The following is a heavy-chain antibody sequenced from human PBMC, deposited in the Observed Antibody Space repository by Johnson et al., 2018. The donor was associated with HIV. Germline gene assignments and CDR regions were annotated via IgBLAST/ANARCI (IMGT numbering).Heavy chain of an antibody. CDR1: GFIVSSNY. CDR3: ARDSYGDSPTF. CDR2: IYGGDST. Sequence: EVQLVESGGGLVQPGGSLRLSCAASGFIVSSNYMGWVRQAPGQGLEWVAVIYGGDSTKYTDSGKGRFTISRDNSRNMVHLQMNSLRVEDTAVYYCARDSYGDSPTFWGQGTRVTVSS. D-gene: IGHD4-17*01. J-gene: IGHJ3*01. V-gene: IGHV3-53*01.